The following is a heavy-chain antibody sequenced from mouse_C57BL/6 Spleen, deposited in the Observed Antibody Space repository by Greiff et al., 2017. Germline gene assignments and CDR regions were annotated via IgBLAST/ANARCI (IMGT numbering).Heavy chain of an antibody. D-gene: IGHD1-1*01. J-gene: IGHJ1*03. CDR3: ATYYYGSSLYFDV. CDR1: GYTFTSYW. CDR2: IHPNSGST. V-gene: IGHV1-64*01. Sequence: VQLQQPGAELVKPGASVKLSCKASGYTFTSYWMHWVKQRPGQGLEWIGMIHPNSGSTNYNEKFKSKATLTVDKSSSTAYMQLSILTSEDSAVYYCATYYYGSSLYFDVWGTGTTVTVSS.